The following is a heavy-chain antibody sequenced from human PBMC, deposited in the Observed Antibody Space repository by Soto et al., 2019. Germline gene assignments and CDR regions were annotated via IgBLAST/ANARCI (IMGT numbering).Heavy chain of an antibody. CDR3: AKVDQVVNIYYFRSGLVVAMDV. V-gene: IGHV3-30*18. CDR1: GFAFSTYG. Sequence: QVQLVESGGGVVQPGRSLRLSCAASGFAFSTYGMHWVRQAPGKGLEWVAVLSFDGLNKYYVDYVKGRFTISRDNSKNTLYLQMNRLRAEDTAVYYCAKVDQVVNIYYFRSGLVVAMDVWGQGTTVTVSS. D-gene: IGHD3-3*01. J-gene: IGHJ6*02. CDR2: LSFDGLNK.